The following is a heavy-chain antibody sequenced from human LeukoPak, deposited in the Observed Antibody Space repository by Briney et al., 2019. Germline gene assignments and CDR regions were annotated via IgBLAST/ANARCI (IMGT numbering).Heavy chain of an antibody. V-gene: IGHV3-33*01. J-gene: IGHJ4*02. CDR1: GFTFSSYG. Sequence: GGSLRLSCAASGFTFSSYGMHWARQAPGKGLEWVAVIWYDGSNKYYADSVKGRFTISRDNSKNTLYLQMNSLRAEDTAVYYCARGRMEQKFGERLDYWGQGTLVTVSS. CDR2: IWYDGSNK. CDR3: ARGRMEQKFGERLDY. D-gene: IGHD3-10*01.